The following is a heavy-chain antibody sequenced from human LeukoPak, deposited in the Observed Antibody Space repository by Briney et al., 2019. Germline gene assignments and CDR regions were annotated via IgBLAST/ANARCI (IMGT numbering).Heavy chain of an antibody. CDR2: ISSGSSYI. CDR3: ATLSNVDIVPMAI. D-gene: IGHD5-12*01. J-gene: IGHJ3*02. V-gene: IGHV3-21*01. Sequence: PGRSLRLSCAASGFTFDDYAMHWVRQAPGKGLEWVSSISSGSSYIYYADSVEGRFTISRDNSKNSLFLQMNSLRDEDTAVYYCATLSNVDIVPMAIWGQGTMVTVSS. CDR1: GFTFDDYA.